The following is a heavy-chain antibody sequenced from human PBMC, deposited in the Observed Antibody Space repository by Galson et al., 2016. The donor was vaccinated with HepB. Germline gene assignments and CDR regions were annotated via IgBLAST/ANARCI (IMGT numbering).Heavy chain of an antibody. V-gene: IGHV4-39*01. CDR3: ARLTAPEVGGRGWFDT. D-gene: IGHD1-26*01. CDR1: GGSISSSNDY. Sequence: SETLSLTCTVSGGSISSSNDYWGWIRQPPGKGLEWIGSFYYSGSTYYNPSLKSRVTIFVDTSKIQLSLNLNSMTAADTAVYYCARLTAPEVGGRGWFDTWGQGTLVTVAS. J-gene: IGHJ5*02. CDR2: FYYSGST.